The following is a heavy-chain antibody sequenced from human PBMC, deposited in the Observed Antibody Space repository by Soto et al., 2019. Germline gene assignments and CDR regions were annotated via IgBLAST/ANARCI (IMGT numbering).Heavy chain of an antibody. J-gene: IGHJ4*02. CDR1: GDSISDTIYY. V-gene: IGHV4-39*01. CDR3: VRHLRAVAAPMAY. D-gene: IGHD6-19*01. CDR2: SHYSGTT. Sequence: PSETLSLTCRVSGDSISDTIYYWGWVRQSPGKGLEWIGSSHYSGTTQFHPSLKTRVTISVDSSKNEFSLRLRSVTAADTGVYFCVRHLRAVAAPMAYWGQGIPVTVSS.